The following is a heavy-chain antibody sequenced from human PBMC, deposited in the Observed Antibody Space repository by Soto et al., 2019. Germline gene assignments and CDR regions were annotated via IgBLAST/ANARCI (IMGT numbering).Heavy chain of an antibody. D-gene: IGHD5-12*01. V-gene: IGHV3-48*02. J-gene: IGHJ4*02. CDR1: GFTFSSNG. Sequence: EVQLVESGGGLVQPGGSLRLSCVASGFTFSSNGMNWVRQAPGKGLEWVSHISSSSSSIYYADSAKGRFTISRDNAKNSLYLQMNSLSDEETAVYYCARDLGYSGLYRGFDYWGQGTLVTVAS. CDR3: ARDLGYSGLYRGFDY. CDR2: ISSSSSSI.